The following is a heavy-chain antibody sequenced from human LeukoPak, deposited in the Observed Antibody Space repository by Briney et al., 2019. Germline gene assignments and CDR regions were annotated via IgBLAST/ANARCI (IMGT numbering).Heavy chain of an antibody. CDR2: ISWDGSDV. D-gene: IGHD5-24*01. J-gene: IGHJ4*02. CDR3: AKDPADGFNPPHYFDS. Sequence: RPGGSLRLSCAASGFNFDDYAMHWVRQAPGKGLEWVSLISWDGSDVYYGDSVRGRFTISRDSSKNSIFLQMSSLRPEDTAVYYCAKDPADGFNPPHYFDSWGQGTLVSVSS. V-gene: IGHV3-43D*03. CDR1: GFNFDDYA.